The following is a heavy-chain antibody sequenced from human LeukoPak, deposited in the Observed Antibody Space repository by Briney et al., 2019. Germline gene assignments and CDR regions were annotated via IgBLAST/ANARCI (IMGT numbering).Heavy chain of an antibody. V-gene: IGHV1-2*04. CDR2: INPNSGGT. Sequence: ASVKVSCKASGYTFTGYYMHWVRQAPGQGLEWMGWINPNSGGTNYAQKFQGWVTMTRDTSISTAYMELSRLRSDDTAVYYCARNGDYHYYYGMDVWGKGTTVTVSS. CDR3: ARNGDYHYYYGMDV. J-gene: IGHJ6*04. CDR1: GYTFTGYY. D-gene: IGHD4-17*01.